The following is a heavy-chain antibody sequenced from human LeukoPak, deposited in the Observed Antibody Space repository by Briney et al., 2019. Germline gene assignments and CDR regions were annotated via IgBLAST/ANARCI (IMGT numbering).Heavy chain of an antibody. V-gene: IGHV3-9*01. CDR3: AKDKGKYGVNCAFDI. CDR1: GFTFDDYA. D-gene: IGHD4-17*01. CDR2: ISWNSGSI. Sequence: PGGSLRLSCAASGFTFDDYAMHWVRQAPGKGLEWVSGISWNSGSIGYADSVKGRFTISRDNAKNSLYLQMNSLRAEDTALYYCAKDKGKYGVNCAFDIWGQGTMVTVSS. J-gene: IGHJ3*02.